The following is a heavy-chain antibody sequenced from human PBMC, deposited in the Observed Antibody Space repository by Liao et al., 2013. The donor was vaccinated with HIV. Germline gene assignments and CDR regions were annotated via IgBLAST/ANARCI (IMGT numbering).Heavy chain of an antibody. D-gene: IGHD3-10*01. Sequence: QVQLQESGPGLVKPSETLSLTCTVSGGSISSYYWSWIRQPPGKGLEWIAYISRSGGTKYNPSLKSRVTMSLDTSKNQFSLNLNSVTAADTAVYYCARFFRGCFDFWGQGTMVTVSS. CDR2: ISRSGGT. J-gene: IGHJ3*01. V-gene: IGHV4-59*01. CDR3: ARFFRGCFDF. CDR1: GGSISSYY.